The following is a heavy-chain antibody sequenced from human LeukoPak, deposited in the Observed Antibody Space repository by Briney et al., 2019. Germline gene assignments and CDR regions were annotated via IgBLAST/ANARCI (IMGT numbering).Heavy chain of an antibody. V-gene: IGHV1-2*02. CDR1: GYTFTGYY. CDR3: ARSIAAAGTYWFDP. J-gene: IGHJ5*02. Sequence: ASVKVSCKASGYTFTGYYMHWVRQAPGQGLEWMGWINPNSGGTNYAQKFQGRVTMTRDTSIGTAYMELSRLRSDDTAVYYCARSIAAAGTYWFDPWGQGTLVTVSS. D-gene: IGHD6-13*01. CDR2: INPNSGGT.